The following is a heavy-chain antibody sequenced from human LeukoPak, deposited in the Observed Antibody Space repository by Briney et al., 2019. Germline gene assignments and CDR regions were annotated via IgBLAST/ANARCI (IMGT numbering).Heavy chain of an antibody. J-gene: IGHJ4*02. D-gene: IGHD2-15*01. CDR3: AKVLLPRAITPLDD. CDR2: ITWNSGRI. CDR1: GFTFEEHA. Sequence: GGSLRLSCAASGFTFEEHAMHWARHAPGKGLEWVSSITWNSGRIAYADSVKGRFTISRDNAKNSLYLQMNSLRVEDTAFYYCAKVLLPRAITPLDDWGQGILVTVSS. V-gene: IGHV3-9*01.